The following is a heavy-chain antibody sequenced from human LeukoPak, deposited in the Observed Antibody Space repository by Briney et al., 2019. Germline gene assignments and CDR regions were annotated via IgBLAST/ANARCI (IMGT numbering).Heavy chain of an antibody. V-gene: IGHV1-2*02. CDR3: ARDKEYSSGWYWGFDY. CDR1: GYTFTGYY. Sequence: GASVKVSCKASGYTFTGYYMHWVRQAPGQGLEWMGWINPNSGGTNYAQKFQGMVTMTRDTSISTAYMELSRLRSDDTAVYYCARDKEYSSGWYWGFDYWGQGTLVTVSS. CDR2: INPNSGGT. J-gene: IGHJ4*02. D-gene: IGHD6-19*01.